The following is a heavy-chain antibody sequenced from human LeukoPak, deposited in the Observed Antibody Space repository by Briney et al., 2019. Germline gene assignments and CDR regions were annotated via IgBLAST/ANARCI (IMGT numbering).Heavy chain of an antibody. CDR3: AKHDSSSVY. V-gene: IGHV3-30*02. CDR1: GFTLRSFA. Sequence: GKSLRLSCVVSGFTLRSFAIHWVRQAPGKGLEWVAFIRSDGSEKNYAGSVKGRFTISRDNSKNTLYVQMNSLRADDTAVYYCAKHDSSSVYWGQGTLVTVSS. D-gene: IGHD3-22*01. J-gene: IGHJ4*02. CDR2: IRSDGSEK.